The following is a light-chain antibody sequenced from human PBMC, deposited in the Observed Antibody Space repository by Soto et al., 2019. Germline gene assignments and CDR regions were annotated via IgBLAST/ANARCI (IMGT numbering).Light chain of an antibody. V-gene: IGKV1-39*01. CDR1: QSISSY. Sequence: DIQMTQSPSSLSASVGDRVTITCRASQSISSYLNWYQQKPGKAPKLLIYAASSLQSGVPSRFSGSGSGTDFTLTISSLEPEDFAVYYCRQRSNPKLTFGGGTKVDIK. CDR3: RQRSNPKLT. CDR2: AAS. J-gene: IGKJ4*01.